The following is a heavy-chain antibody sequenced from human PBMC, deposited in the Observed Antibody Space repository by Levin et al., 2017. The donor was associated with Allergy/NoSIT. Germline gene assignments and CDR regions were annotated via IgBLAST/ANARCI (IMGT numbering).Heavy chain of an antibody. D-gene: IGHD3-3*01. V-gene: IGHV4-39*07. CDR1: GGSISSSSYY. CDR3: ARAYYDFWSGRESSNWFDP. J-gene: IGHJ5*02. CDR2: IYYSGST. Sequence: SETLSLTCTVSGGSISSSSYYWGWIRQPPGKGLEWIGSIYYSGSTYYNPSLKSRVTISVDTSKNQFSLKLSSVTAADTAVYYCARAYYDFWSGRESSNWFDPWGQGTLVTVSS.